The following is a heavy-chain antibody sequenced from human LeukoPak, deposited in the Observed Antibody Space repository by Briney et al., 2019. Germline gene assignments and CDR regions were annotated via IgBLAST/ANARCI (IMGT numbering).Heavy chain of an antibody. Sequence: SETLSLTCNVSGGSISRYYRSWIPQPPGKGLEWIGYIYYSGSTNYNPSLKSRVTISVDTSKNQFSLKLSSVTAADTAVYYCARGLGDAFDIWGQGTMVTVSS. CDR3: ARGLGDAFDI. D-gene: IGHD6-19*01. CDR2: IYYSGST. J-gene: IGHJ3*02. V-gene: IGHV4-59*01. CDR1: GGSISRYY.